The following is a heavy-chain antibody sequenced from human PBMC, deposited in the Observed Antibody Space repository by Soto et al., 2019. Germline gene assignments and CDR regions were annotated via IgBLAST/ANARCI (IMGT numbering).Heavy chain of an antibody. CDR1: GFSLSNAGLG. V-gene: IGHV2-26*04. CDR2: IFSNDEK. Sequence: QVTVKESGPVLVKPTETLTLTCTVSGFSLSNAGLGVSWIRQPPGKALEWLAHIFSNDEKSYSTFLKTRLTIPKDTSKSQVVLTMTNVDPVDTATYYCASTYSTSWYWFDPWGQGTLVTVSS. J-gene: IGHJ5*02. D-gene: IGHD6-13*01. CDR3: ASTYSTSWYWFDP.